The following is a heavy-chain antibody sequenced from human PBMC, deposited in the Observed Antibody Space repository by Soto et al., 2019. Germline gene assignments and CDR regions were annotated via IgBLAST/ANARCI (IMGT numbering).Heavy chain of an antibody. CDR1: GGTFSSYA. V-gene: IGHV1-69*01. J-gene: IGHJ6*02. CDR3: ARDQSRDRSGSVYYYGMDV. CDR2: IIPIFGTA. Sequence: QVQLVQSGAEVKKPGSSVKVSCTASGGTFSSYAISWVRQAPGQGLEWMRGIIPIFGTANYAQKFQGRVTISSDEFTGKAYMDQSSLRSEDTAVYYCARDQSRDRSGSVYYYGMDVWGQGTTVTVSS. D-gene: IGHD3-22*01.